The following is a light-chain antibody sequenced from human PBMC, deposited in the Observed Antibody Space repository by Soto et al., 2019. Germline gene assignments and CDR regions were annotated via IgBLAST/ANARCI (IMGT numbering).Light chain of an antibody. J-gene: IGKJ1*01. CDR3: QQYNNWPQT. Sequence: EIVMTQSPATLSVSPGERATLSCRASQSVSSNLAWYQQKPGQAPRLLIYGASTRATGIPARFSGSGSGTEFTPTISSLQSEDFEVYYCQQYNNWPQTLGQGTKVDIK. CDR2: GAS. CDR1: QSVSSN. V-gene: IGKV3-15*01.